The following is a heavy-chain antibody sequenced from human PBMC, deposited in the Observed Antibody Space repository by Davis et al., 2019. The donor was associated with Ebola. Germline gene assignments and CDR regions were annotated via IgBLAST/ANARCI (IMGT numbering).Heavy chain of an antibody. Sequence: AASVKVSCKASGYTFTSYGISWVRQAPGQGLEWMGGIIPIFGTANYAQKFQGRVTITADESTSTAYMELSSLRSEDTAVYYCARSPDPPSPVGALGYWGQGTLVTVSS. V-gene: IGHV1-69*13. CDR2: IIPIFGTA. J-gene: IGHJ4*02. D-gene: IGHD1-26*01. CDR3: ARSPDPPSPVGALGY. CDR1: GYTFTSYG.